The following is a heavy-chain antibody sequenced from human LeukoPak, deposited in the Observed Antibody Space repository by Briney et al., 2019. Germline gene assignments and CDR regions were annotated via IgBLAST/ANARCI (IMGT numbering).Heavy chain of an antibody. CDR3: ATFGLPPSAIFTWFDP. D-gene: IGHD3-3*01. CDR1: GYTLTKLS. V-gene: IGHV1-24*01. Sequence: GASVKVSCKVSGYTLTKLSMHWVRQAPGKGLEWMGGFDPEDGETIYAQKFQGRVTMTEDTSTDTAYMELSSLRSEDTAVYYCATFGLPPSAIFTWFDPWGQGTLVTVSS. CDR2: FDPEDGET. J-gene: IGHJ5*02.